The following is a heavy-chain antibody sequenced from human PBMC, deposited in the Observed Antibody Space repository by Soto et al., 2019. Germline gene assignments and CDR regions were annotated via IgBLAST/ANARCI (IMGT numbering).Heavy chain of an antibody. D-gene: IGHD3-3*01. CDR1: GFTFSTHS. Sequence: EVQLVESGGGLVQPGGSLKLSCAASGFTFSTHSMNWVRQAPGRGLEWVSYIDSSSSGEVYADSVRGRFTVSRDNAKNSLYLQMSSLRAEDTAVYYCVFDFWLVPTVWGKGTTVTVSS. CDR3: VFDFWLVPTV. J-gene: IGHJ6*04. V-gene: IGHV3-48*01. CDR2: IDSSSSGE.